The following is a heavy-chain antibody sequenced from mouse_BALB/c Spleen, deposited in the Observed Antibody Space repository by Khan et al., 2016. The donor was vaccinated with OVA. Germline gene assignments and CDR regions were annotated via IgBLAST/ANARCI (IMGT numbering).Heavy chain of an antibody. CDR3: ARSTYRYAFAY. CDR2: MIYSGDT. V-gene: IGHV3-8*02. D-gene: IGHD2-14*01. J-gene: IGHJ3*01. CDR1: GDSITSGY. Sequence: EVQLQESGPSLVKPSQTLSLTCSVTGDSITSGYWPWIRKFPGNKLEYMGYMIYSGDTYYNPSLTSRISITRHTSKNQYYLQLNSVTAENTATYYCARSTYRYAFAYWGQGTLVTVSA.